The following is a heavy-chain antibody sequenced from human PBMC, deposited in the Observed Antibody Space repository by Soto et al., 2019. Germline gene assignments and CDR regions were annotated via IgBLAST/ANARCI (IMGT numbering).Heavy chain of an antibody. CDR3: ARVSSGYYGNWFDP. CDR2: IIPIFGTA. V-gene: IGHV1-69*13. D-gene: IGHD3-3*01. Sequence: SVKVSCKASGGTFSSYAISLVRQAPGQGLEWMGGIIPIFGTANYAQKFQGRVTITADESTSTAYMELSSLRSEDTAVYYCARVSSGYYGNWFDPWGQGTLVTVSS. CDR1: GGTFSSYA. J-gene: IGHJ5*02.